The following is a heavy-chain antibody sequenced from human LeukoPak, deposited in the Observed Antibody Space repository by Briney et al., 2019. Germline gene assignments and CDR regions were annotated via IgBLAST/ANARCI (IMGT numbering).Heavy chain of an antibody. D-gene: IGHD6-19*01. CDR3: ARHGSGWSLDY. Sequence: SETLSLTCTVSGGSIRSYYWSWIRQPPGKGLEWIGDISDSGSTNYNPSLKSRVTISVDTSKNQFSLRLSFVTAADTAVYYCARHGSGWSLDYWGQGTLVTASS. J-gene: IGHJ4*02. V-gene: IGHV4-59*08. CDR2: ISDSGST. CDR1: GGSIRSYY.